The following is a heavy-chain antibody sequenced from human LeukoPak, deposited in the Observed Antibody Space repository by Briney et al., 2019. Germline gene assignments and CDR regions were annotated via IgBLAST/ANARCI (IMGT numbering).Heavy chain of an antibody. Sequence: SETLSLTCAVYGGSFSGYYWSWIRQPPGKGLEWIGEINHSGSTNYNPSLKSRVTISVDTSKNQFSLKLSAVTAADTAVYYCARNYGRTPIGYWGQGTLVTVSS. J-gene: IGHJ4*02. CDR1: GGSFSGYY. V-gene: IGHV4-34*01. CDR3: ARNYGRTPIGY. CDR2: INHSGST. D-gene: IGHD1-7*01.